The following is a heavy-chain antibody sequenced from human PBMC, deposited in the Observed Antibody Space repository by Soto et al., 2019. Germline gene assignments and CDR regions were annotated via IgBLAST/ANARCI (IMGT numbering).Heavy chain of an antibody. V-gene: IGHV3-73*02. CDR2: IRSKANSYAT. J-gene: IGHJ4*02. D-gene: IGHD7-27*01. CDR1: GFTFSGSA. Sequence: EVQLVESGGGLVQPGGSLKLSCAASGFTFSGSATHWVRQASGKWLEWVGRIRSKANSYATAYAASVKGRFTISRDDSKNTAYLQMNSLKTEDTAVYYCTSRELTGVDYWGQGTLVTVSS. CDR3: TSRELTGVDY.